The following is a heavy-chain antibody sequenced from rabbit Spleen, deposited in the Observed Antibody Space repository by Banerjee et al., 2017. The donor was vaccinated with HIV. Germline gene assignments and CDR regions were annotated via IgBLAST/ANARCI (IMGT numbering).Heavy chain of an antibody. J-gene: IGHJ4*01. Sequence: EQLEESGGGLVKPEGSLTLTCKASGVSLNDKDVMCWVRQAPGKGLEWIACIYSGSSGDTYYASWAKGRITISKTSSTTVTLQMTSLTAADTATYFCARETSSGWGIVSFYFSLWGPGTLVTVS. CDR1: GVSLNDKDV. D-gene: IGHD4-1*01. CDR2: IYSGSSGDT. CDR3: ARETSSGWGIVSFYFSL. V-gene: IGHV1S45*01.